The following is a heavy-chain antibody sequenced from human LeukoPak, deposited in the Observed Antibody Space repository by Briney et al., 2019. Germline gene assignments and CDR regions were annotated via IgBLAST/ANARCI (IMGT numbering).Heavy chain of an antibody. CDR2: IYSGGST. CDR3: ASIANYYYYYYMDV. Sequence: GGSLRLSCAASGFTVSSNYMSWVRQAPGKGLEWVSVIYSGGSTYYADSVKGRFTISRHNSKNTLYLQMNSLRAEDTAVYYCASIANYYYYYYMDVWGKGTTVTVSS. V-gene: IGHV3-53*04. J-gene: IGHJ6*03. CDR1: GFTVSSNY.